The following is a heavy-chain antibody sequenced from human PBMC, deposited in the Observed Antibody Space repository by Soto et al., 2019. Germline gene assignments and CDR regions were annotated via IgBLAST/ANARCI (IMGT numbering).Heavy chain of an antibody. Sequence: GGSLRLSCAASGFTFSGSAMHWVRQASGKGLEWVGRIRSKANSYATAYAASVKGRFTISRDDSKNTAYLQMNSLKTEDTAVYYCTRQERDLYDYIWGSYRDDGFDIWGQGTMVTVSS. D-gene: IGHD3-16*02. CDR1: GFTFSGSA. CDR2: IRSKANSYAT. CDR3: TRQERDLYDYIWGSYRDDGFDI. V-gene: IGHV3-73*01. J-gene: IGHJ3*02.